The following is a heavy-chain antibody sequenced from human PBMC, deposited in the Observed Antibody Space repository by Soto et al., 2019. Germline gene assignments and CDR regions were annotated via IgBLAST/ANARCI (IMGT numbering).Heavy chain of an antibody. J-gene: IGHJ4*02. D-gene: IGHD3-10*01. Sequence: SETLSLTCTVSGGSIGSYYWSWIRQPAGKGLEWIGRIYTSGSTNYNPSLKGRVTMSVDTSKNQFSLKLSSVTAADTAGYYCARSPSNDYGAGSYFLDYWGQGTLVTVSS. CDR1: GGSIGSYY. CDR3: ARSPSNDYGAGSYFLDY. V-gene: IGHV4-4*07. CDR2: IYTSGST.